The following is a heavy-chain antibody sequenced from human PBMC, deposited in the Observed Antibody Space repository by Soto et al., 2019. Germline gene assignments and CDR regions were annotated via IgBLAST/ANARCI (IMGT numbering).Heavy chain of an antibody. Sequence: QLQLQESGPGLVKPSENLSLTCTVSGGSISSSSYYWGWIRQPPGKGLEWIGSIYYSGSTYYNPSLKSRVTISVDTSKNQFSLKLSSVTAADTAVYYCARLTPGYCSGGSCYGYDYWGQGTLVTVSS. CDR1: GGSISSSSYY. D-gene: IGHD2-15*01. J-gene: IGHJ4*02. CDR3: ARLTPGYCSGGSCYGYDY. V-gene: IGHV4-39*01. CDR2: IYYSGST.